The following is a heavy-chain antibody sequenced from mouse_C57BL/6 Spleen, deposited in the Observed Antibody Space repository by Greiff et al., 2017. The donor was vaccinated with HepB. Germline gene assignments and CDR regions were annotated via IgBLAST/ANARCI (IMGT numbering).Heavy chain of an antibody. D-gene: IGHD1-1*01. CDR1: GFTFSDYY. J-gene: IGHJ1*03. Sequence: EVKLMESGGGLVQPGGSLKLSCAASGFTFSDYYMYWVRQTPEKRLEWVAYISNGGGSTYYPDTVKGRFTISRDNAKNTLYLQMSRLKSEDTAMYYCARSTVVATPGYFDVWGTGTTVTVSS. CDR3: ARSTVVATPGYFDV. CDR2: ISNGGGST. V-gene: IGHV5-12*01.